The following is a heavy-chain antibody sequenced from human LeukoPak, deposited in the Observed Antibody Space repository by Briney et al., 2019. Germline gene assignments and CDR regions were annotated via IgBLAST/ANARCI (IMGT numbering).Heavy chain of an antibody. Sequence: ASVKVSCKAAGYTFTSYGISWVRQAPGQGLEWMGWISAYNGNTNYAQKLQGRVTMTTDTSTSTAYMELRSLRSDDTAVYYCARDRGYYYDSSGYYGDWGQGTLVTVPS. CDR3: ARDRGYYYDSSGYYGD. D-gene: IGHD3-22*01. CDR1: GYTFTSYG. J-gene: IGHJ4*02. CDR2: ISAYNGNT. V-gene: IGHV1-18*01.